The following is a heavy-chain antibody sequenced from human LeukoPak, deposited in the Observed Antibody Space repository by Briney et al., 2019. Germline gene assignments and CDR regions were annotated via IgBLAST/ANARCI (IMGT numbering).Heavy chain of an antibody. D-gene: IGHD4-17*01. J-gene: IGHJ4*02. CDR1: GGSISTAFYS. CDR2: IYYSGST. Sequence: PSQTLSLTCGVSGGSISTAFYSWNWIRQPSGKGLEWIGYIYYSGSTNYNPSLKSRVTISVDTSKNQFSLKLSSVTAADTAVYYCARLWDDYGIYWGQGTLVTVSS. V-gene: IGHV4-30-4*07. CDR3: ARLWDDYGIY.